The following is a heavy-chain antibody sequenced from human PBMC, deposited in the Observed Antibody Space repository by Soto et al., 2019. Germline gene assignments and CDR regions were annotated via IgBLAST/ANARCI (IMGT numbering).Heavy chain of an antibody. CDR3: ARSLFGRRDLAPISMYYGRDV. CDR2: SNTDGSSA. V-gene: IGHV3-74*01. CDR1: GFTFCRYW. Sequence: GGSLRLSSAAEGFTFCRYWMHWVSQAPGMGLGWVSRSNTDGSSATYADSVKGRCTISRDDAENIVSLQLDSLRVEDTAVYYCARSLFGRRDLAPISMYYGRDVWGRGTMGTVSS. J-gene: IGHJ6*02. D-gene: IGHD3-10*01.